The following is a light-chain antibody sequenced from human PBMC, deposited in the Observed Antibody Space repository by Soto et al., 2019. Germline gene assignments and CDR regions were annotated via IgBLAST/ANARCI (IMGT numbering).Light chain of an antibody. J-gene: IGKJ4*01. Sequence: EIVMTQSPATLSVSPGERVTLSCRASRSVSNKLAWYQQKPGQAPRLLVSDASTRATDIPARLSGSGSGTEFTLTISSLQSEDFGIYYCQHYNSWPLTFGGGTKVEIK. CDR2: DAS. V-gene: IGKV3-15*01. CDR1: RSVSNK. CDR3: QHYNSWPLT.